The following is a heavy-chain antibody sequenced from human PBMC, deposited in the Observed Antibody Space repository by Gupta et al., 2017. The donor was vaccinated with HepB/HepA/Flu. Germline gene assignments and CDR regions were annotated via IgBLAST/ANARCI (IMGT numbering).Heavy chain of an antibody. D-gene: IGHD3-22*01. CDR3: ARVHYYDSSGYYGVAFDI. Sequence: EVQLVRSGAEVKKPGESLKISCKGSGYSFTSYWIGWVRQMPGKGLEWMGIIYPGDSDTRYSPSFQGQGTISADKSISTAYLQWSSLKASDTAMYYCARVHYYDSSGYYGVAFDIGGQGTMVTVSS. CDR2: IYPGDSDT. V-gene: IGHV5-51*01. J-gene: IGHJ3*02. CDR1: GYSFTSYW.